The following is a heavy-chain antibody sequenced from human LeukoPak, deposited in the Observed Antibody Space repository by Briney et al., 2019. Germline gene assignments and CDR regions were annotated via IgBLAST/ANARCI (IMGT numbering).Heavy chain of an antibody. V-gene: IGHV3-49*04. CDR3: SLRVGATAPFDY. J-gene: IGHJ4*02. D-gene: IGHD1-26*01. CDR1: GFTFGDYA. CDR2: IRSKAYGGTT. Sequence: GGSLRLSCTAYGFTFGDYAMSWVRQAPGKGLEWVGFIRSKAYGGTTEYAASVKGRFTISRDDSKSIAYLQMNSLKTEDTAVYYCSLRVGATAPFDYWGQGTLVTVSS.